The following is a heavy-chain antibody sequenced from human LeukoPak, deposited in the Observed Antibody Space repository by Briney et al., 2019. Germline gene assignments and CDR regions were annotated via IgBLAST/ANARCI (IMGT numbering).Heavy chain of an antibody. CDR3: ARASTVTDYAMDV. V-gene: IGHV3-53*01. CDR1: GFSVSNSY. J-gene: IGHJ6*02. D-gene: IGHD4-17*01. CDR2: IYSTGIT. Sequence: GESLRLSCAASGFSVSNSYISWVRQAPGKGLEWVSVIYSTGITFYADSVEGRFTISRDNLKNTVYLQMSTLRAGDTAVYYCARASTVTDYAMDVWGQGTTVTVSS.